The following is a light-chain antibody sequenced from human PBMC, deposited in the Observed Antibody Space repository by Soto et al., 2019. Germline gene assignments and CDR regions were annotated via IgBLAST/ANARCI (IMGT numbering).Light chain of an antibody. V-gene: IGKV3-20*01. J-gene: IGKJ1*01. CDR2: GAS. CDR3: QHYGSSSWT. CDR1: QSVSVNS. Sequence: EIVLTQSPGTLSLSPGERATLSCRASQSVSVNSLAWYQQRPGQAPRLLIFGASSRATGIPDKFSGSGSGTDFTLTISRLEPDNFAVYYCQHYGSSSWTFGQGTKVDIK.